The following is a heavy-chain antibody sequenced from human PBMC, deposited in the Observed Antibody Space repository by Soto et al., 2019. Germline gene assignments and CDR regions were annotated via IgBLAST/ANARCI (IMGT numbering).Heavy chain of an antibody. J-gene: IGHJ4*02. Sequence: GGSLRVSCAAAGFTFSSYAMHWVRQAPGKGLEWVAVISYDGSNKYYADSVKGRFTISRDNSKNTLYLQMNSLRAEDTAVYYCASGAYYYDSSAYYYYWGQGTLVTVSS. CDR3: ASGAYYYDSSAYYYY. V-gene: IGHV3-30-3*01. D-gene: IGHD3-22*01. CDR2: ISYDGSNK. CDR1: GFTFSSYA.